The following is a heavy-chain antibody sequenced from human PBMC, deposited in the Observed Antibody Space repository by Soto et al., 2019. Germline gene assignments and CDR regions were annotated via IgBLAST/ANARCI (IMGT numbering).Heavy chain of an antibody. V-gene: IGHV1-18*01. J-gene: IGHJ4*02. CDR1: GYTFTSYG. CDR3: AKDLPFYYYGSGSCDY. CDR2: ISAYNGNT. Sequence: QVQLVQSGAEVKKPGASVKVSCKASGYTFTSYGISWVRQAPGQGLEWMGWISAYNGNTNYAQKLQGRVNMTTDTPTRTADTVLRSLRSGDTGGYYCAKDLPFYYYGSGSCDYWGQGNLVTVSS. D-gene: IGHD3-10*01.